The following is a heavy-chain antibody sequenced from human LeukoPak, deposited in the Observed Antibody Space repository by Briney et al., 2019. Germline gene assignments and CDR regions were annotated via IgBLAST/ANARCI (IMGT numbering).Heavy chain of an antibody. CDR2: IYYSGST. Sequence: SETLSLTCTVSGGSISSSSYSWGWIRQPPGKGLEWIGSIYYSGSTYYNPSLKSRVTISVDTSKNQFSLKLSSVTAADTAVYYCARHRRSLISGCPYYFDYWGQGTLVTVSS. V-gene: IGHV4-39*01. J-gene: IGHJ4*02. CDR1: GGSISSSSYS. CDR3: ARHRRSLISGCPYYFDY. D-gene: IGHD3-22*01.